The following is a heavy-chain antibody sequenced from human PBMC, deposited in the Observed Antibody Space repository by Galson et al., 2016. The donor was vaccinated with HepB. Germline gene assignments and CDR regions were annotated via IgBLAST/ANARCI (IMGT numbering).Heavy chain of an antibody. Sequence: SETLSPTCTVSGDSISHYFWTWIRQPPGKGLEWLGYISYTGTTKYNPSLKSRLTISIDAPRRQFSLRLSSVTAADTAVYYCARETVHIHDILTGPRYFDYWGRGTLVTVSS. D-gene: IGHD3-9*01. CDR2: ISYTGTT. J-gene: IGHJ4*02. CDR3: ARETVHIHDILTGPRYFDY. CDR1: GDSISHYF. V-gene: IGHV4-59*01.